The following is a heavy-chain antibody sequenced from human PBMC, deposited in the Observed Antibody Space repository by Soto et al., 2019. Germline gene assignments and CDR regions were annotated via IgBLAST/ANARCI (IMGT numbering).Heavy chain of an antibody. J-gene: IGHJ4*02. CDR2: ISVSGGST. D-gene: IGHD2-15*01. V-gene: IGHV3-23*01. CDR1: GFTFSNYA. Sequence: PGGSLRLSCAASGFTFSNYAMSWVRQAPGKGLEWVSGISVSGGSTYYADSVKGRFTISRDNSKNTLYVQMNSLRVDDTAVYYCAKDAGSVCSGGSCYFQALDSWGQGTPVTVSS. CDR3: AKDAGSVCSGGSCYFQALDS.